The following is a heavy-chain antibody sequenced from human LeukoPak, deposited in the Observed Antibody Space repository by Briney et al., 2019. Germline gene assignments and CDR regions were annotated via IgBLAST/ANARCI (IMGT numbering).Heavy chain of an antibody. D-gene: IGHD6-19*01. Sequence: SETLSLTCTVSGGSISSYYWSWIRQPPGKGLEWIGYIYYGGSTNYNPSLKSRVTISVDTSKNQFSLRLSSVTAADTAVYYCARQKGYSSGWYEGFDYWGQGTLVTVSS. CDR2: IYYGGST. J-gene: IGHJ4*02. CDR1: GGSISSYY. V-gene: IGHV4-59*08. CDR3: ARQKGYSSGWYEGFDY.